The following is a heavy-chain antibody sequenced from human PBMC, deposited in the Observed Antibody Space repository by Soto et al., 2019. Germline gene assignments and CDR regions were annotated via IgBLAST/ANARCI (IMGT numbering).Heavy chain of an antibody. CDR1: GYSFAGYW. Sequence: GESLKISCKGSGYSFAGYWIGWVRQMPGKGLDWMGVIYPGDSDTIYSPSFHGQVTISADKSISTAYLQWSSLKASDTAMYFCARLPGVRGVFDGFNVWGQGTMVTVS. V-gene: IGHV5-51*01. J-gene: IGHJ3*01. CDR2: IYPGDSDT. D-gene: IGHD3-10*01. CDR3: ARLPGVRGVFDGFNV.